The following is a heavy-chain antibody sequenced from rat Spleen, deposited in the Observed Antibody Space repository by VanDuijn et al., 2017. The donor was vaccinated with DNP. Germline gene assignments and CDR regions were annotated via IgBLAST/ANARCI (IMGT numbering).Heavy chain of an antibody. Sequence: EVQLVESGGDLVQPGRSLKLSCVTSGFTFSYYWMTWIRQVPGKGLEWIASITGGRGTTSYPDSGKGRFTISRDDAKNTLYLQMNSLRSEDTATYYCARGGRSYFDYWGQGVMVTVSS. D-gene: IGHD1-11*01. CDR1: GFTFSYYW. V-gene: IGHV5-31*01. J-gene: IGHJ2*01. CDR2: ITGGRGTT. CDR3: ARGGRSYFDY.